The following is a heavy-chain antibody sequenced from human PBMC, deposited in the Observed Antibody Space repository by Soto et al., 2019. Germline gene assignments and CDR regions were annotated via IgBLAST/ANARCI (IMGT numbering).Heavy chain of an antibody. CDR2: VYYSGTT. V-gene: IGHV4-59*01. Sequence: SETLSLTCTVSGGSMKNYYWSWIRQPPGKGLEWIGYVYYSGTTNYNPSLKSRVTIAIDKSKNQFSLKMNYVTAADTAVYYCARDRSDGYYYGAFDVWGPGTLVTVSS. CDR1: GGSMKNYY. D-gene: IGHD3-22*01. CDR3: ARDRSDGYYYGAFDV. J-gene: IGHJ3*01.